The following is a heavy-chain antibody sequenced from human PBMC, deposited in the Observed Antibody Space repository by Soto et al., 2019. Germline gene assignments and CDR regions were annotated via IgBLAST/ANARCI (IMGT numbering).Heavy chain of an antibody. CDR2: ISAYTGNT. V-gene: IGHV1-18*01. CDR1: GYTFSSYF. Sequence: QVQLVQSGAEVKKPGASVKVSCKASGYTFSSYFISWVRQAPGQGLEWMGWISAYTGNTNYAQNLQGRVTMTTDTSTSTASMELRSLRSDDTAVYYCARDLPPVDYWGQGTLVTVSS. CDR3: ARDLPPVDY. J-gene: IGHJ4*02.